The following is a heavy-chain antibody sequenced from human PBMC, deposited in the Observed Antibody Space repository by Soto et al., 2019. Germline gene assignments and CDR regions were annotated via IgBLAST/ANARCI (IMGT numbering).Heavy chain of an antibody. J-gene: IGHJ5*01. D-gene: IGHD3-16*01. V-gene: IGHV3-7*03. CDR2: IKADGSEK. Sequence: WGSLRLSCSGSVFTFSKHLLNWGRQAPGKGLEWVANIKADGSEKHYVDSVKGRFTIPRDNAKNSLYLQMNSLRAEDTAVYYCARARGVDSWGQGTLVTVSS. CDR3: ARARGVDS. CDR1: VFTFSKHL.